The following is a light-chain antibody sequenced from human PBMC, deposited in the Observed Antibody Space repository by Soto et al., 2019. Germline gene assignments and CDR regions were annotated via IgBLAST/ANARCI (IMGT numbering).Light chain of an antibody. Sequence: EIVMTQSPATLCVAPGERATLACRASQSVSTNVAWYRQKPGQAPRLLIYGASTRAAGIPARFSGSGSGTDFALPIPSLQSEDFRVYYCPQHNNWWTFRQGTKVDIK. CDR1: QSVSTN. CDR3: PQHNNWWT. J-gene: IGKJ1*01. V-gene: IGKV3-15*01. CDR2: GAS.